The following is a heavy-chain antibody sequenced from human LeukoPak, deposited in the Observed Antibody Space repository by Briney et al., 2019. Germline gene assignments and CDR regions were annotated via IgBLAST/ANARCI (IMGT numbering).Heavy chain of an antibody. CDR1: GYSISSGYY. Sequence: SETLSLTCAVSGYSISSGYYWGWIRQPPGKGLEGIGIIYHSGSSYYNPSLKSRVTISVDTSKNQFSLKLSSVTAADTAVYYCARIATEDFWSGYTYYFDYWGQGTLVTVSS. CDR3: ARIATEDFWSGYTYYFDY. V-gene: IGHV4-38-2*01. CDR2: IYHSGSS. J-gene: IGHJ4*02. D-gene: IGHD3-3*01.